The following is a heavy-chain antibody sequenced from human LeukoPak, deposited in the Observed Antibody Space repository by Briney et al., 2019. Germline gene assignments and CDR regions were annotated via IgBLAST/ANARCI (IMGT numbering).Heavy chain of an antibody. D-gene: IGHD1-1*01. CDR3: VRDWNGDYFDY. Sequence: SETLSLTCIVSGDSISSGSYYWTWLRQPAGMGLEWIGRIHTSGNTNYSPSLKSRVTISRDTSKNQFSLRLTSVTPSDTAVYYCVRDWNGDYFDYWGQGTLVTVSS. J-gene: IGHJ4*02. V-gene: IGHV4-61*02. CDR1: GDSISSGSYY. CDR2: IHTSGNT.